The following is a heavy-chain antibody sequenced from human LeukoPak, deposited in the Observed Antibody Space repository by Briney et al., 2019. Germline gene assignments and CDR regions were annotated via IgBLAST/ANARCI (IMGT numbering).Heavy chain of an antibody. CDR1: GGTFSSYA. Sequence: ASVKVSCKASGGTFSSYAISWVRQAPGQGLKWMGGIIPIFGTANYAQKFQGRVTITADESTSTAYMELSSLRSEDTAVYYCARGANPSGRRLDYWGQGTLVTVSS. D-gene: IGHD1-26*01. CDR2: IIPIFGTA. V-gene: IGHV1-69*13. CDR3: ARGANPSGRRLDY. J-gene: IGHJ4*02.